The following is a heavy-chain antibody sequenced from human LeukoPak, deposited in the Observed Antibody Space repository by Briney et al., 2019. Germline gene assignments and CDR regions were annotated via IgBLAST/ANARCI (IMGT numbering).Heavy chain of an antibody. CDR1: GGSISSYY. Sequence: SETLSLTCTVSGGSISSYYWSWIRQPAGKGLEWIGRIYTSGSTNYNPSLKSRVTMSVDTSKNQFSLKLSSVTAADTAVYYCARVYYSNSYDYWYFDLWGRGTLVTVSS. CDR2: IYTSGST. CDR3: ARVYYSNSYDYWYFDL. V-gene: IGHV4-4*07. D-gene: IGHD6-13*01. J-gene: IGHJ2*01.